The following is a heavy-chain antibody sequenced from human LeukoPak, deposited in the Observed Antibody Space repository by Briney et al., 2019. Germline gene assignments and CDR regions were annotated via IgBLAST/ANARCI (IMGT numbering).Heavy chain of an antibody. CDR2: FSGSGGST. Sequence: PGGSLRLSCAASGFTFSSYAMSWVRQAPGKGLECISGFSGSGGSTYYADSVKGRFTISRDDSKNTLYLQMNSLRAEDTAVYYCAKDIAAAGPNYYYYYMDVWGKGTTVTISS. CDR3: AKDIAAAGPNYYYYYMDV. CDR1: GFTFSSYA. V-gene: IGHV3-23*01. J-gene: IGHJ6*03. D-gene: IGHD6-13*01.